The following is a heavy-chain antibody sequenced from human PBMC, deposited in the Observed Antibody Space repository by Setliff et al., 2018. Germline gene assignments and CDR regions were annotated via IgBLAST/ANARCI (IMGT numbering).Heavy chain of an antibody. D-gene: IGHD5-12*01. Sequence: GESLKISCAASGFAFSSYWMSWVRQAPGKGLEWVANINQDGSEKYYVDSVKGRFTISRDNAKNSLYLQMNSLRADDTAVYYCARSEANGGHDPFDIWGQGTMVTVSS. CDR1: GFAFSSYW. J-gene: IGHJ3*02. CDR2: INQDGSEK. V-gene: IGHV3-7*01. CDR3: ARSEANGGHDPFDI.